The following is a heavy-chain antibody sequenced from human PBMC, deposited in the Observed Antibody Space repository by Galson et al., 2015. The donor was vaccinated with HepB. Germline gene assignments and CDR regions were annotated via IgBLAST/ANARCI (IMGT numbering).Heavy chain of an antibody. Sequence: SVKVSCKASGYTFSMFGISWVRQAPGQGLEWMGWSSAYNGNTNYVQNLQGRVTMTTDTSTSTAYMELSSLRSEDTAVYYCARDPDQYSSSWYKNNWFDPWGQGPWSPSPQ. D-gene: IGHD6-13*01. CDR2: SSAYNGNT. CDR3: ARDPDQYSSSWYKNNWFDP. V-gene: IGHV1-18*04. CDR1: GYTFSMFG. J-gene: IGHJ5*02.